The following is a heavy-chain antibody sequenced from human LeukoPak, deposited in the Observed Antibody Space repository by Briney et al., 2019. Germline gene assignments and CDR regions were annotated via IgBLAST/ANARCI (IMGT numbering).Heavy chain of an antibody. V-gene: IGHV3-23*01. CDR2: ISGSGGST. CDR1: GFTFSSYA. Sequence: GGTLRLSCAASGFTFSSYAMSWVRQAPGKGLEWVSAISGSGGSTYYADCVKGRFTISRDNSKNTLYLQMNSLRAEDTAVYYCAKQEDGDFSFDYWGQGTLVTVSS. D-gene: IGHD4-17*01. CDR3: AKQEDGDFSFDY. J-gene: IGHJ4*02.